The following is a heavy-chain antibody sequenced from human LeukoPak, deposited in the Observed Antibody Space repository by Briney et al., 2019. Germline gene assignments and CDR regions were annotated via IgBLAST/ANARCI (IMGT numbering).Heavy chain of an antibody. V-gene: IGHV4-38-2*02. CDR3: AREGALTIFGVGRDSFDI. D-gene: IGHD3-3*01. Sequence: SSETLSLTCTVSGYSISSGYYWGWIRQPPGKGLEWIGSIYHSGSTYYNPSLKSRVTISVDTSKNQFSLKLSSVTAADTAVYYCAREGALTIFGVGRDSFDIWGQGTMVTVSS. CDR1: GYSISSGYY. CDR2: IYHSGST. J-gene: IGHJ3*02.